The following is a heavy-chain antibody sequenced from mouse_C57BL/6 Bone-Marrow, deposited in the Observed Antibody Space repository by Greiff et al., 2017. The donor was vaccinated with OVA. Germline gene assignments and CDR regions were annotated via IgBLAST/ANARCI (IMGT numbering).Heavy chain of an antibody. CDR3: AREDYYYGSSTWFAY. CDR1: GYTFTSYW. J-gene: IGHJ3*01. D-gene: IGHD1-1*01. Sequence: VKLQQPGAELVRPGSSVKLSCKAFGYTFTSYWMHWVKQRPIQGLEWIGNIDPSDSETHYNQKFKDKATLTVDKSSSTAYMQLSSLTSEDSAVYYCAREDYYYGSSTWFAYWGQGTLVTVSA. V-gene: IGHV1-52*01. CDR2: IDPSDSET.